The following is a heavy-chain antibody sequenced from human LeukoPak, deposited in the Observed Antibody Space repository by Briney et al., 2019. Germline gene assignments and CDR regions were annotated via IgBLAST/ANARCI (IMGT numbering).Heavy chain of an antibody. CDR1: GGSISSGGYC. V-gene: IGHV4-31*03. J-gene: IGHJ4*02. Sequence: PSETLSLTCTVSGGSISSGGYCWSWIRQHPGKGLEWIGYIYYSGSTYYNPSLKSRVTISVDTSKNQFSLKLSSVTAADTAVYYCARIHCSSTSCFYLDYWGQGSLVTVSS. D-gene: IGHD2-2*01. CDR2: IYYSGST. CDR3: ARIHCSSTSCFYLDY.